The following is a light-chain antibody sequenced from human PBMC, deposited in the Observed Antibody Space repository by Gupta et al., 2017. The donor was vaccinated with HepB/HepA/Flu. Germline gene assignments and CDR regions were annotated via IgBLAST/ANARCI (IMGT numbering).Light chain of an antibody. Sequence: DIQMTQSPSSLSASVGDRVTITCRASQSISSYLHWYQQKPGKAPKLLIYAASSLKSGVPSRFSGSGYGTDFSLTISRLQPEDFAPYNCQQIYSTPYTFGQGTKVEIK. CDR3: QQIYSTPYT. V-gene: IGKV1-39*01. CDR2: AAS. CDR1: QSISSY. J-gene: IGKJ2*01.